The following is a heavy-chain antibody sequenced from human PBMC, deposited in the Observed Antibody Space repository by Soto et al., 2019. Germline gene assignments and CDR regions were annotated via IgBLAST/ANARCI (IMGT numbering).Heavy chain of an antibody. J-gene: IGHJ4*02. Sequence: PGGSLRLSCEVSGFTFIAYGMHWVRQAPCKGLEWVAAISHDGTNKNYGDSVKGRFTISRDNSKKTLYLQMNSLRPEDTALYYCAKDMVRGVIPPILDYWGQGTLVTVS. CDR1: GFTFIAYG. V-gene: IGHV3-30*18. D-gene: IGHD3-10*01. CDR2: ISHDGTNK. CDR3: AKDMVRGVIPPILDY.